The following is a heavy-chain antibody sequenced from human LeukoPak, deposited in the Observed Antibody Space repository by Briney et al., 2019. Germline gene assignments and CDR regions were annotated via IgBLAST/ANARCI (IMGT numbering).Heavy chain of an antibody. V-gene: IGHV4-39*01. D-gene: IGHD6-13*01. CDR1: GGSISSNGYF. CDR3: ARHAGSWYFDC. J-gene: IGHJ4*02. Sequence: PSETLSLTCTVSGGSISSNGYFWGWIRQPPGKGLEWIGTIYYSGSTYYNPSLKSRVTISVDTSKNQFSLKLSSVTAADTAVYYCARHAGSWYFDCWGQGTLVTVSS. CDR2: IYYSGST.